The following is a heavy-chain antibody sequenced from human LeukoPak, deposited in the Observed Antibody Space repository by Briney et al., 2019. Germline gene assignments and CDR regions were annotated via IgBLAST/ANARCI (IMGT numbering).Heavy chain of an antibody. CDR3: ARTYYYGSGSFPFDY. J-gene: IGHJ4*02. D-gene: IGHD3-10*01. V-gene: IGHV1-46*01. CDR2: INPSGGST. Sequence: ASVKVSCKASGYTFTSYYMHWVRQAPGQGLEWMGIINPSGGSTSYAQKFQGRATMTRDMSTSTVYMELSSLRSEDTAVYYCARTYYYGSGSFPFDYWGQGTLVTVSS. CDR1: GYTFTSYY.